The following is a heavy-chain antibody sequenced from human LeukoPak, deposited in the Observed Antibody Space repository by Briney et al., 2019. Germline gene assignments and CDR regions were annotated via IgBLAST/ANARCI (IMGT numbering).Heavy chain of an antibody. V-gene: IGHV3-53*01. CDR3: ARGPVTRFEI. CDR2: IYSGGTT. Sequence: GGSLRLSCAASGFTVSSIYMSWVRQAPGKGLEWVSVIYSGGTTYYADSVKGRFTISRDNSNNTLYLQMNSLRAEDTAVYYCARGPVTRFEIWGQGTMVTVSS. CDR1: GFTVSSIY. J-gene: IGHJ3*02. D-gene: IGHD4-17*01.